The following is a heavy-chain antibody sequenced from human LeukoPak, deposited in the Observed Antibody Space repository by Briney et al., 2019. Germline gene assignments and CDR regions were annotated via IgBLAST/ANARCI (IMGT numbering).Heavy chain of an antibody. Sequence: SVKISCKGSGGTSSSYAISWVRQTPRQGLEWVGRIIPIFGTANYAHKFQGRVTITTDESTHTAYMELSSLRSKDTAVYYCVRVYGDYEPYYFDYWGQGTLVTVSS. CDR1: GGTSSSYA. J-gene: IGHJ4*02. V-gene: IGHV1-69*05. CDR2: IIPIFGTA. D-gene: IGHD4-17*01. CDR3: VRVYGDYEPYYFDY.